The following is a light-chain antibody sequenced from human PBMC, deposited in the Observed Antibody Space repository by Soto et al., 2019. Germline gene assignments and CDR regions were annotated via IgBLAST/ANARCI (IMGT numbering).Light chain of an antibody. CDR1: SGRSSYA. Sequence: SLPSGRSSYAIVWHQQKPEKGPRYLMKVNSDGSHSKGDGIPDRFSGSSSGAERYLTISTLQSEDEADYYCQTWGTGFRVFGGGTKVTVL. CDR3: QTWGTGFRV. V-gene: IGLV4-69*01. J-gene: IGLJ2*01. CDR2: VNSDGSH.